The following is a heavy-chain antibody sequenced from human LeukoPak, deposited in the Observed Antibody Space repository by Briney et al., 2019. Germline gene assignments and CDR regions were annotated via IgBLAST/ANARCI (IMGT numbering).Heavy chain of an antibody. J-gene: IGHJ1*01. Sequence: ASVKVSCKASGYTFTGYYMYWVRQAPGQGLEWMGWINPNSGGTNYAQKFQGRVTMTRDTSISTAYMELSRLRSDDTAVYYCARARYSSGRAQTAEYFQHWGQGTLVTVSS. V-gene: IGHV1-2*02. D-gene: IGHD6-19*01. CDR3: ARARYSSGRAQTAEYFQH. CDR2: INPNSGGT. CDR1: GYTFTGYY.